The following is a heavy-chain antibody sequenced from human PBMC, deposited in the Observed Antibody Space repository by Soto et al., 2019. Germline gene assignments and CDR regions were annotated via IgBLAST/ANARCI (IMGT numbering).Heavy chain of an antibody. V-gene: IGHV4-4*07. CDR2: IYTSGST. D-gene: IGHD3-10*01. Sequence: PSETLSLTCTVSGGSISSFYWSWIRQPAGKGLEWIGRIYTSGSTNYNPFLKSRVTMSVDTSKNQFSLKLTSVTAADTAVYHCARDLGYFDSGSSANNYYYGMDVWGRGTTVTVSS. CDR3: ARDLGYFDSGSSANNYYYGMDV. J-gene: IGHJ6*02. CDR1: GGSISSFY.